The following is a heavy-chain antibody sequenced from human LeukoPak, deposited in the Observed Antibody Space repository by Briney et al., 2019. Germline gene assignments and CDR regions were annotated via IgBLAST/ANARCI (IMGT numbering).Heavy chain of an antibody. Sequence: SETLSLTCTVSGYSISSGYYWGWIRQPPGKGLEWIGSIYYSGSTYYNPSLKSRVTISVDTSKNQFSLKLSSVTAADTAVYYCARDTDIAAAGNFDYWGQGTLVTVSS. V-gene: IGHV4-38-2*02. D-gene: IGHD6-13*01. J-gene: IGHJ4*02. CDR2: IYYSGST. CDR3: ARDTDIAAAGNFDY. CDR1: GYSISSGYY.